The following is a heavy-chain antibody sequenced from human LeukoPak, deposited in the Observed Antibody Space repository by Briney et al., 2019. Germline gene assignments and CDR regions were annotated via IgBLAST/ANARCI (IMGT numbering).Heavy chain of an antibody. CDR2: LNPHSGGT. D-gene: IGHD5/OR15-5a*01. CDR3: ATEAVLDPATRLRVNFDY. Sequence: ASVKVSCKASGYIFTDFYMHWVRQAPGQGLEWMGRLNPHSGGTTYAQKFQGRVTMTRDTSINTAYMDLSRLTFDHTAVSSCATEAVLDPATRLRVNFDYWGQGALVTVSS. V-gene: IGHV1-2*06. J-gene: IGHJ4*02. CDR1: GYIFTDFY.